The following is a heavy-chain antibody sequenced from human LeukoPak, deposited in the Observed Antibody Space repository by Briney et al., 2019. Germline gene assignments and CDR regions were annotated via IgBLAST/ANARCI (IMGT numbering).Heavy chain of an antibody. Sequence: KPSETLSLTCTVSGGSISSSSYYWGWIRQPPGKGLEWIGSIYYSGSTYYNPSLKSRVTISVDTSKNQFSLKLSSVTAADTAVYYCARVTLFAAPMVRGVIINYYGMDVWGQGTTVTVSS. CDR2: IYYSGST. V-gene: IGHV4-39*07. J-gene: IGHJ6*02. CDR1: GGSISSSSYY. D-gene: IGHD3-10*01. CDR3: ARVTLFAAPMVRGVIINYYGMDV.